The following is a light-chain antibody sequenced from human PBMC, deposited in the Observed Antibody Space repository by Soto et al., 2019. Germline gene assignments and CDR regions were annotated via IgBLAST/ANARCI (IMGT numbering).Light chain of an antibody. Sequence: EIVLTQSPGTRALSAGESATLSCSASQRGASSHIAWYRQKPGQGPWLLRYGASNRATGIPGRFSGSGSGTDFPLTISSLEAADSAVYYCQHYGRSPPYTFGQGTKLKIK. CDR2: GAS. J-gene: IGKJ2*01. CDR3: QHYGRSPPYT. V-gene: IGKV3-20*01. CDR1: QRGASSH.